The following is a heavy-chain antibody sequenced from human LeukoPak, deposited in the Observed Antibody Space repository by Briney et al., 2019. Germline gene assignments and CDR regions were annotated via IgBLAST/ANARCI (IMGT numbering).Heavy chain of an antibody. CDR3: AKNGELRTVTGFDY. Sequence: GGSLRLSCAASGFTFSSYAMSWVRQAPGRGLEWVSAISGSGGSTYYADSVKGRFTISRDNSKNTLYLQMNSLRAEDTAVYYCAKNGELRTVTGFDYWGQGTLVTVSS. CDR2: ISGSGGST. CDR1: GFTFSSYA. J-gene: IGHJ4*02. D-gene: IGHD3-10*01. V-gene: IGHV3-23*01.